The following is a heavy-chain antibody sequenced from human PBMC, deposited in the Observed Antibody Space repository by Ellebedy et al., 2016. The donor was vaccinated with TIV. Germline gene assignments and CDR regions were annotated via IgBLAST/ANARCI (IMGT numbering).Heavy chain of an antibody. J-gene: IGHJ6*02. V-gene: IGHV4-59*01. CDR3: ARDHTYPDSTGTRYYYYGMDV. D-gene: IGHD1-1*01. Sequence: MPSETLSLTCTVSGGSISSYSWNWIRQPPGKGLEWIGYIYYSGSTNYNPSLKSRVTISVDTSTNQFSLKLSSVTAADTAVYYCARDHTYPDSTGTRYYYYGMDVWGQGTTVTVSS. CDR2: IYYSGST. CDR1: GGSISSYS.